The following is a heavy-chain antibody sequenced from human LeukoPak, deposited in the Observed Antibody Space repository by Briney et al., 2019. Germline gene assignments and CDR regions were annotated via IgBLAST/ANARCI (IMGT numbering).Heavy chain of an antibody. V-gene: IGHV4-30-4*07. CDR3: ARVVAAAGNNWFDP. CDR1: GDSISSGGYS. Sequence: SETLSLTCAASGDSISSGGYSWTWIRQTPGKGLEWIAYIHDSGSTYYNPSLKSRLSISIDTSKNQFSLKLNSVTAADTAVYYCARVVAAAGNNWFDPGPGNPGHRLL. D-gene: IGHD6-13*01. J-gene: IGHJ5*02. CDR2: IHDSGST.